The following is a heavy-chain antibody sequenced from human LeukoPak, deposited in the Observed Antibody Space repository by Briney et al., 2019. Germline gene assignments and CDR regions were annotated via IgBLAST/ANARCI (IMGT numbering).Heavy chain of an antibody. Sequence: GGSLRLSCAVSGFTFSSYAMNWVRQAPGKGLEWVAVIWYDGSNKYYADSVKGRFTISRDNSKNTLYLQMNSLRAEDTAVYYCARDWNSGSYSFDYWGQGTLVTVSS. J-gene: IGHJ4*02. CDR1: GFTFSSYA. D-gene: IGHD1-26*01. V-gene: IGHV3-33*08. CDR2: IWYDGSNK. CDR3: ARDWNSGSYSFDY.